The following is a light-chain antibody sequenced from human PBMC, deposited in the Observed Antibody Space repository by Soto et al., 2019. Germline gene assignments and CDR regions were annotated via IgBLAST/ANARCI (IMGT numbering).Light chain of an antibody. CDR2: GAF. Sequence: EIVLTQSPGTLSLSPGERATLSCRASQSVSRTYLAWYQQKPGQAPRLLIYGAFSRATDIPDRFSGSGSGTDFTLTISRLEPEDFAVYYCQQYGSSPLTFGGGTKVDIK. V-gene: IGKV3-20*01. CDR1: QSVSRTY. J-gene: IGKJ4*01. CDR3: QQYGSSPLT.